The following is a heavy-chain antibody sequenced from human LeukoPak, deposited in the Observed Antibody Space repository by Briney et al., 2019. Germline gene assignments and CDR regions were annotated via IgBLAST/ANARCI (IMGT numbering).Heavy chain of an antibody. J-gene: IGHJ3*02. D-gene: IGHD6-25*01. CDR3: ARGNPYSSGVPI. V-gene: IGHV4-39*07. CDR2: IYYSGST. CDR1: GGSISSSSYY. Sequence: SETLSLTCTVSGGSISSSSYYWGWIRQPPGKGLEWIGSIYYSGSTYYNPSLKSRVTISVDTSKNQFSLKLSSVTAADTAVYYCARGNPYSSGVPIWGQGTMVTVSS.